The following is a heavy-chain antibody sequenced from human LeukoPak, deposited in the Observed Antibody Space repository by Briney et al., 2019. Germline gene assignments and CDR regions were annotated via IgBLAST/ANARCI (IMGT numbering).Heavy chain of an antibody. V-gene: IGHV1-69*13. D-gene: IGHD1-26*01. CDR1: GCTFSNYA. CDR3: ARDRTEGGSYYATFDY. J-gene: IGHJ4*02. CDR2: IIPIFGTA. Sequence: GASVKVSCKASGCTFSNYAISWVRQAPGQGLEWMGGIIPIFGTANYAQKFQGRVTITADESTSTAYMELSSLRSEDTAVYYCARDRTEGGSYYATFDYWGQGTLVTVSS.